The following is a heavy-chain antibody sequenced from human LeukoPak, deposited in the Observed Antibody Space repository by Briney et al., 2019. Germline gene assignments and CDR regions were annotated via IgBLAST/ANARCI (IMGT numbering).Heavy chain of an antibody. CDR3: ARSPFTYYDILTGSHPYYFDY. V-gene: IGHV1-18*01. Sequence: ASVKVSCKASGYTFTSYGISWVRQAPGQGLEWMGWISAYNGNTNYAQKLRGRVTMTTDTSTSTAYMELRSLRSDDTAVYYCARSPFTYYDILTGSHPYYFDYWGQGTLVTVSS. J-gene: IGHJ4*02. D-gene: IGHD3-9*01. CDR1: GYTFTSYG. CDR2: ISAYNGNT.